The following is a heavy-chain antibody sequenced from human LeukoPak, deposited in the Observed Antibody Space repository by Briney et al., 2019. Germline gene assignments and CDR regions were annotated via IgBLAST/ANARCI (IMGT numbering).Heavy chain of an antibody. Sequence: SETLSLTCTVSGGSINSYYWSWIRQPPGRGLEWVGYIYYSGSPTYNPSLKSRVAISIHTSKKHFSLKLSSVAAADTAVYYCARSIVVAGFVSDYYYYGMDVWGQGTTVTVSS. CDR2: IYYSGSP. D-gene: IGHD6-19*01. J-gene: IGHJ6*02. CDR3: ARSIVVAGFVSDYYYYGMDV. CDR1: GGSINSYY. V-gene: IGHV4-59*08.